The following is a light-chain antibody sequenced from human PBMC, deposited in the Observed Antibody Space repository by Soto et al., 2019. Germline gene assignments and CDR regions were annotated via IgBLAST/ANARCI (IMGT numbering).Light chain of an antibody. Sequence: AIQMTQSPSSLSASVGDRVTITCRASQVIKNDLGWYQQKPGKAPKLLIYAASSLQSGVPSRFSGSGSGTDFTLTISSLEPDDFAVYYCHQRSSWPRGTFGQGTKVDI. V-gene: IGKV1-6*01. CDR1: QVIKND. CDR3: HQRSSWPRGT. CDR2: AAS. J-gene: IGKJ1*01.